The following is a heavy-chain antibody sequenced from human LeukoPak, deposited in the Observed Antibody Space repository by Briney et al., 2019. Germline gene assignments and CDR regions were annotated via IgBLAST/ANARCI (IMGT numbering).Heavy chain of an antibody. V-gene: IGHV3-43*02. Sequence: GGSLRLSCAASGFTFDDYAMHWVRQAPGKGLEWVSLISGDGGSTYYADSVKGRFTISRDNSKNSLYLQMNSLRTEDTAVYYCAKDMWRFGELDYDYWGQGTLVTVSS. J-gene: IGHJ4*02. D-gene: IGHD3-10*01. CDR1: GFTFDDYA. CDR2: ISGDGGST. CDR3: AKDMWRFGELDYDY.